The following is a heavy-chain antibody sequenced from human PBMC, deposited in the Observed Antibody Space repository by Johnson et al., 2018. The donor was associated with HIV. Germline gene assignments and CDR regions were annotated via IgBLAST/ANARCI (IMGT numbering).Heavy chain of an antibody. Sequence: QVQLVESGGGLVQPGGSLRLSCAASGFTFSDYYMTWIRQAPGKGLEWLSFISSSGDIIRYADSVKGRFTISRDNAKNSLNLQMNSLRDEDTAVYYFARRTLTALFEIWGHGTLVTVSS. V-gene: IGHV3-11*04. D-gene: IGHD3-16*01. CDR2: ISSSGDII. J-gene: IGHJ3*02. CDR3: ARRTLTALFEI. CDR1: GFTFSDYY.